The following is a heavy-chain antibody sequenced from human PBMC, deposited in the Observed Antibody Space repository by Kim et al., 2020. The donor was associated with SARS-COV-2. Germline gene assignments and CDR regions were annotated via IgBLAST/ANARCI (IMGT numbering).Heavy chain of an antibody. CDR2: ISYDGSTR. CDR3: SRGGTVLVTGAYYFDY. CDR1: GFTFSSYA. Sequence: GGSLRLSCAASGFTFSSYAMHWVRQAPGKGLEWVTVISYDGSTRYYADSVKGRFTISRDNSKNTLLLQMNSLTSEDTAVYYCSRGGTVLVTGAYYFDYWG. V-gene: IGHV3-30*04. J-gene: IGHJ4*01. D-gene: IGHD3-9*01.